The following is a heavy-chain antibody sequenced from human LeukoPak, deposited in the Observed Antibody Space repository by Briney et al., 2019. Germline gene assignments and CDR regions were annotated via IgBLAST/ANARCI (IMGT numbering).Heavy chain of an antibody. D-gene: IGHD3-22*01. Sequence: SETLSPTCAVSDGSISSSNWWSWVRQPPGKGLEWIGEIYHSGSTNYNPSLKSRVTISVDKSKNQFSLKLSSVTAADTAVYYCARILTTRDSSGLNWFDPWGQGTLDTVSS. CDR1: DGSISSSNW. CDR3: ARILTTRDSSGLNWFDP. V-gene: IGHV4-4*02. J-gene: IGHJ5*02. CDR2: IYHSGST.